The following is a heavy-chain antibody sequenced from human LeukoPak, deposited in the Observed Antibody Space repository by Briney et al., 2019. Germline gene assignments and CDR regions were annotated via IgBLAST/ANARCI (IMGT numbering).Heavy chain of an antibody. D-gene: IGHD2-15*01. CDR1: GCSFTSYW. J-gene: IGHJ3*02. V-gene: IGHV5-51*01. Sequence: GGSLKISWKGSGCSFTSYWIGWVRQMPGKGLEWMGIIYPGDSDTRYSPSFQGQVTISADKSISTAYLQWSSLKASDTAMYYCARRGKVYCSGGSCYDDACDIWGQGTMVTVSS. CDR3: ARRGKVYCSGGSCYDDACDI. CDR2: IYPGDSDT.